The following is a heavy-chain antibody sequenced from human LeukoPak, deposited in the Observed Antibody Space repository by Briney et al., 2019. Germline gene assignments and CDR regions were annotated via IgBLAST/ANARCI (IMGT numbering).Heavy chain of an antibody. CDR3: ASGPTVKSAYYFDY. CDR1: GGSISSYY. V-gene: IGHV4-59*01. Sequence: PSEILSLTCTVSGGSISSYYWSWIRQPPGKGLEWIGYIYYSGSTNYNPSLKSRVTISVDTSKNQFSLKLSSVTAADTAVYYCASGPTVKSAYYFDYWGQGTLVTVSS. D-gene: IGHD4-17*01. J-gene: IGHJ4*02. CDR2: IYYSGST.